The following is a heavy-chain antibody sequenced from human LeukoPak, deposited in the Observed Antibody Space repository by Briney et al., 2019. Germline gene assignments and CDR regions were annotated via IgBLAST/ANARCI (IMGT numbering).Heavy chain of an antibody. D-gene: IGHD4-23*01. Sequence: TGGSLRLSCAASGFTFSSYGMHWVRQAPGKGLEWVAFIRYDGSNKYYADSVKGRFTISRDNSKNTLYLQMNSLRAEDTAVYYCARSTVAMGSFDYWGQGTLVTVSS. CDR1: GFTFSSYG. CDR3: ARSTVAMGSFDY. V-gene: IGHV3-30*02. CDR2: IRYDGSNK. J-gene: IGHJ4*02.